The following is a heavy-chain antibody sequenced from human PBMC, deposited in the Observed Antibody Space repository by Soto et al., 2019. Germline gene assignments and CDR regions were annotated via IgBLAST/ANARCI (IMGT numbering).Heavy chain of an antibody. CDR1: GYTFTSYD. J-gene: IGHJ4*02. CDR3: ARGLWVYSDYIWGSYPPNDY. Sequence: GASVKVSCKASGYTFTSYDINWVRQATGQGLEWMGWMNPNSGNTGYAQKFQGRVTMTRNTSISTAYMELSSLRSEDTAVYYCARGLWVYSDYIWGSYPPNDYWGQGP. V-gene: IGHV1-8*01. CDR2: MNPNSGNT. D-gene: IGHD3-16*02.